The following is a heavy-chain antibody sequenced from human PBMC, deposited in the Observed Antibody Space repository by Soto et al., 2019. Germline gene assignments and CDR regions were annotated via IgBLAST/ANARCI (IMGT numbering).Heavy chain of an antibody. CDR3: ARLGYSGSYLVWFDP. D-gene: IGHD1-26*01. Sequence: SETLSLTCAVYGGSFSGYYWTWIRQPPGTGLEWIGEINHSGSTNYNPSLKSRVTISVDTSKNQFSLKLTSVTAADTAVYYCARLGYSGSYLVWFDPWGQGTLVTVS. CDR1: GGSFSGYY. CDR2: INHSGST. V-gene: IGHV4-34*01. J-gene: IGHJ5*02.